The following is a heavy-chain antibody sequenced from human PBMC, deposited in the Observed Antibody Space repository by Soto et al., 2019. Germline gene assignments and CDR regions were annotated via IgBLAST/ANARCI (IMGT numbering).Heavy chain of an antibody. J-gene: IGHJ4*02. Sequence: SETLSLTCAVYGGSFSGYYWSWIRQPPGKGLEWIGEVNHSGSTNYNPSLKSRVTISVDTSKNQFSLKLSSVTAADTAVYYCAGGYGRNFDYWGQGTLVTVSS. D-gene: IGHD3-10*01. CDR1: GGSFSGYY. CDR2: VNHSGST. CDR3: AGGYGRNFDY. V-gene: IGHV4-34*01.